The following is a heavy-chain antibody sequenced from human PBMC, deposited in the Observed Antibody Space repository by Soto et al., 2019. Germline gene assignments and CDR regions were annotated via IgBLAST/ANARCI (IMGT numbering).Heavy chain of an antibody. J-gene: IGHJ4*02. V-gene: IGHV3-74*01. CDR1: GFTFDDYA. D-gene: IGHD3-10*01. CDR3: AKGHGSGRAY. Sequence: PGGSLRLSCAASGFTFDDYAMHWVRQAPGKGLEWVSAINTDGSDTSYTDFVKGRFTISRDNAKNTLYLQMNSLRAEDTAVYYCAKGHGSGRAYWGLGTLVTVSS. CDR2: INTDGSDT.